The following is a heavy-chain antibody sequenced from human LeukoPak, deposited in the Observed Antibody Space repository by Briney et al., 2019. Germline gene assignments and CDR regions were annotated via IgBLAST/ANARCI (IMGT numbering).Heavy chain of an antibody. Sequence: GGSLRLSCAASGFIFSKYDMHWVRLLTGKGLEWVSGIDRDGVTYYSGSVKGRFTMSRENGKNSVYLQLNSLRADDTAVYYCARDRLLYYYDSGPTGHFQHWGQGTLVTV. CDR2: IDRDGVT. D-gene: IGHD3-22*01. CDR1: GFIFSKYD. V-gene: IGHV3-13*01. CDR3: ARDRLLYYYDSGPTGHFQH. J-gene: IGHJ1*01.